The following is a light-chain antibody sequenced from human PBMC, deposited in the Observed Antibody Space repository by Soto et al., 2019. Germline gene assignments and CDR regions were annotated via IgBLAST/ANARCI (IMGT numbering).Light chain of an antibody. CDR1: SSDVGGYNY. CDR3: SSYTSSSTLEV. CDR2: EVS. V-gene: IGLV2-14*01. J-gene: IGLJ3*02. Sequence: QSVLTQPAPVSGSPGQSITISCTGTSSDVGGYNYVSWYQQHPGKAPKLMIYEVSNRPSGVSNRFSGSKSGNTASLTISGLQAEDEADYYCSSYTSSSTLEVFGGGTKLTVL.